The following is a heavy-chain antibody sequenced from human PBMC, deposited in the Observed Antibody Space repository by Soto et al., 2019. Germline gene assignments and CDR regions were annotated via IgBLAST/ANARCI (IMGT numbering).Heavy chain of an antibody. J-gene: IGHJ4*02. Sequence: QVQLVQSGAEVKKPGSSVKVSCKASGGTFSSYAISWVRQAPGQGLEWMGGIIPIFGTANYAQKCQGRVTITADESTSTDYMELSSLRSEDTAVYYCARGESSSWSAHSYYFDYWGQGTLVTVSS. V-gene: IGHV1-69*01. CDR1: GGTFSSYA. CDR3: ARGESSSWSAHSYYFDY. D-gene: IGHD6-13*01. CDR2: IIPIFGTA.